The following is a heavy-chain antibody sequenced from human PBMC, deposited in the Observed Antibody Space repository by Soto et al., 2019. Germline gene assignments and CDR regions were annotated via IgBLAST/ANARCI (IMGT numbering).Heavy chain of an antibody. V-gene: IGHV3-30-3*01. J-gene: IGHJ5*02. CDR3: ARDRLGELVS. CDR1: GFTFSSYA. D-gene: IGHD3-16*01. Sequence: QVQLVESGGGVVQPGRSLRLSCAASGFTFSSYAMHWVRQAPGKGLEWVAVISYDGSNKYYADSVKGRFTISRDNSKNTLYLQMNSLRAEDTAVYYCARDRLGELVSWGQGTLVTVSS. CDR2: ISYDGSNK.